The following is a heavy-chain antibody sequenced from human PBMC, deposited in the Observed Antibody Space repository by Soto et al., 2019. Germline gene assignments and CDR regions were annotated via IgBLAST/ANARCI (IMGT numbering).Heavy chain of an antibody. V-gene: IGHV4-31*03. D-gene: IGHD2-15*01. Sequence: QVQLQESGPGLVKPSQTLSLTCTVSGGSISSGGYYWSWIRQHPGKGLEWIGYIYYSGSTYYNPSLKSRVTISVDTPKNQFSLKLSYVTAADTAVSYCARGKDVVVVAATPEEFDAFDIWGQGTMVTVSS. J-gene: IGHJ3*02. CDR3: ARGKDVVVVAATPEEFDAFDI. CDR1: GGSISSGGYY. CDR2: IYYSGST.